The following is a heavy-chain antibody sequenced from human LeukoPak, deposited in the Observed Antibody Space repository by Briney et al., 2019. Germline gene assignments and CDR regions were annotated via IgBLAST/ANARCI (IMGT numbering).Heavy chain of an antibody. D-gene: IGHD5-18*01. J-gene: IGHJ6*03. CDR2: INWNGRIT. V-gene: IGHV3-20*04. CDR3: ARGSVQLWLRDTYYYMDV. CDR1: GFTFDDYA. Sequence: ESLRLSCAASGFTFDDYAMNWVRQVPGRGLEWVSGINWNGRITEYADSVKDRFTISRQNTKNSLYLYMNNLGGEDTALYFCARGSVQLWLRDTYYYMDVWGKGTTVTVSS.